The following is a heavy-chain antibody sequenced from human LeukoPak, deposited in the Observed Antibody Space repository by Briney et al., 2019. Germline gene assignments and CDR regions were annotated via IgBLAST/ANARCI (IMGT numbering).Heavy chain of an antibody. CDR1: GFTLSSYN. CDR2: ISYDGSNK. Sequence: GGSLRLSCAASGFTLSSYNMNWVRQAPGKGLEWVAVISYDGSNKYYADSVKGRFTISRDNSKNTLYLQMNSLRAEDTAVYYCSLDYYGSGPYYFDYWAREPWSPSPQ. J-gene: IGHJ4*02. CDR3: SLDYYGSGPYYFDY. V-gene: IGHV3-30*03. D-gene: IGHD3-10*01.